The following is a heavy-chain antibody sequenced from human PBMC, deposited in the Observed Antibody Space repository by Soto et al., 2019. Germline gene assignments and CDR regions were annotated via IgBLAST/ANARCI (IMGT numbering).Heavy chain of an antibody. J-gene: IGHJ5*02. D-gene: IGHD6-13*01. CDR1: GFTFSSYG. V-gene: IGHV3-33*01. CDR2: IWYDGSNK. Sequence: QVQLVESGGGVVQPGRSLRLSCAASGFTFSSYGMHWVRQAPGKGLEWVAVIWYDGSNKYYADSVKGRFTISRDNSKNTLYLQMNSLRAEDTAVYYCARDVGQLVENWFDPWGQGTLVTVSS. CDR3: ARDVGQLVENWFDP.